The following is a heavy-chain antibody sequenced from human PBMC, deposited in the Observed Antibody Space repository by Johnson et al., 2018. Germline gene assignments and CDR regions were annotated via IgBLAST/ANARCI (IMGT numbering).Heavy chain of an antibody. Sequence: VQLQESGGGLVQPGESLKVSCVGSGFTLSGSAMHWVRQAPGKGLEWVGRITMQPTGYGTLYAASLKGRFVISRDNSKNTVYLQMNSLKTEDTAVYYCTTVRGSSLQYFQYWGQGTLVSVSS. CDR1: GFTLSGSA. J-gene: IGHJ1*01. D-gene: IGHD3-16*01. CDR3: TTVRGSSLQYFQY. CDR2: ITMQPTGYGT. V-gene: IGHV3-73*02.